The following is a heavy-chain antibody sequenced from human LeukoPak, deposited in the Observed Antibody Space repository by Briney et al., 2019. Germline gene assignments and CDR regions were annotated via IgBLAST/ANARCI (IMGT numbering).Heavy chain of an antibody. CDR3: ARHGNWNDEGNFDY. CDR1: GGSISSYY. V-gene: IGHV4-39*01. CDR2: IYYSGST. D-gene: IGHD1-20*01. Sequence: SETLSLTCTVSGGSISSYYWGWIRQPPGKGLEWIGSIYYSGSTYYNPSLKSRVTISVDTSKNQFSLKLSSVTAADTAVYYCARHGNWNDEGNFDYWGQGTLVTVSS. J-gene: IGHJ4*02.